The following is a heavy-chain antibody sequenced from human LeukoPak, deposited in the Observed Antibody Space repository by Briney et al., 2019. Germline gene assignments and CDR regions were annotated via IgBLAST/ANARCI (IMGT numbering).Heavy chain of an antibody. V-gene: IGHV3-30-3*01. D-gene: IGHD6-19*01. CDR3: ARDPGLGYRSGWYQDYFDY. CDR1: GFIFSSYD. CDR2: ISYDGTNK. J-gene: IGHJ4*02. Sequence: GGSLRLSCEASGFIFSSYDLHWVRQVPGVGLEWVAVISYDGTNKYYADSVKGRFTISRDNSKNTLSLQMNSLRGDDTAVIYCARDPGLGYRSGWYQDYFDYWGQGTLVTVSS.